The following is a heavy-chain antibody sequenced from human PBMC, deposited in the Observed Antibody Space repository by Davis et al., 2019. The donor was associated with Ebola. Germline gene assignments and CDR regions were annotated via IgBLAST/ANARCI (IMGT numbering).Heavy chain of an antibody. J-gene: IGHJ4*02. D-gene: IGHD5-18*01. CDR1: GFTFDDYA. V-gene: IGHV3-9*01. CDR2: ISWNSGSI. CDR3: AKVSGDSYVAFDY. Sequence: SLRLSCAASGFTFDDYAMHWVRQAPGKGLEWVSGISWNSGSIGYADSVKGRFTISRDNAKNSLYLQMNSLRAEDTALYYCAKVSGDSYVAFDYWGQGTLVTVSS.